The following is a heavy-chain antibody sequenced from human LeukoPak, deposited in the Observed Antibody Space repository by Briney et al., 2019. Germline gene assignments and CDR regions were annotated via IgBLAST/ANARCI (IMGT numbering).Heavy chain of an antibody. J-gene: IGHJ5*02. V-gene: IGHV1-69*01. CDR1: GGTFSSYA. CDR2: IIPIFGTA. D-gene: IGHD3-3*01. Sequence: ASVKVSCKASGGTFSSYAISWVRQAPGQGLEWMGGIIPIFGTANYAQKFQGRVTITADESTSTAYMGLSSLRSEDTAVYYCARKGGYDFWSPSNWFDPWGQGTLVTVSS. CDR3: ARKGGYDFWSPSNWFDP.